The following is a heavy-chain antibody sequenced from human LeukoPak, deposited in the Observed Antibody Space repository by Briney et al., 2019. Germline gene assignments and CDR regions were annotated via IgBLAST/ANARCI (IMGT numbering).Heavy chain of an antibody. V-gene: IGHV3-74*01. J-gene: IGHJ4*02. CDR1: GFTFSSYA. D-gene: IGHD1-26*01. CDR2: INSDGSST. Sequence: GGSLRLSCAASGFTFSSYAMSWVRQAPGKGLVWVSRINSDGSSTSYADSVKCRFTISRDNAKNTLYLQMNSLRAEDTAVYYCASGIVGPNFDYWGQGTLVTVSS. CDR3: ASGIVGPNFDY.